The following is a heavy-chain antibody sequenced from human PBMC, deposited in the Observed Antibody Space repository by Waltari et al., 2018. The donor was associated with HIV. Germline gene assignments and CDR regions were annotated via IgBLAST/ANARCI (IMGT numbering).Heavy chain of an antibody. V-gene: IGHV4-38-2*01. CDR3: ATTITLIRGVPANGMDV. CDR2: FYHGGGT. CDR1: GYSISSGYY. D-gene: IGHD3-10*01. Sequence: QVQLQESGPGLVKPSETLSLTCAVSGYSISSGYYWGWIRQPPGKGLEGIGAFYHGGGTHYNPSLKSRVSISVDTFKNQFSLKLSSVTAADTAVYYCATTITLIRGVPANGMDVWGQGTTVTVSS. J-gene: IGHJ6*02.